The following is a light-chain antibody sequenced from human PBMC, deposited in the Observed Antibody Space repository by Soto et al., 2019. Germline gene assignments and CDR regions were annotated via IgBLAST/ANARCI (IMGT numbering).Light chain of an antibody. Sequence: EIVMTQSPATLSVSPGEKATISCRASQSVSSNLAWYQQKPGQAPRLLIYGASTRATGISARFSGSGSGTEFTFTISSLQSEDFAVYYCQQYNNWPRTFGQGTKVDIK. CDR2: GAS. J-gene: IGKJ1*01. CDR3: QQYNNWPRT. V-gene: IGKV3-15*01. CDR1: QSVSSN.